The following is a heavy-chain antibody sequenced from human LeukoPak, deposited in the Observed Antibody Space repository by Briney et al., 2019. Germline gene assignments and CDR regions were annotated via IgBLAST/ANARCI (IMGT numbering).Heavy chain of an antibody. D-gene: IGHD3-10*01. CDR1: GFTFSSCG. Sequence: GSLRLSCAASGFTFSSCGMHWGRQAPGKGLEGVAVISYDGSRKYYTDSVKGRFTISRDNSQNTLYLQMNSLRAEDTAVYYCAKGGGSGSYLNWFDPWGQGTLVTVSS. CDR3: AKGGGSGSYLNWFDP. CDR2: ISYDGSRK. V-gene: IGHV3-30*18. J-gene: IGHJ5*02.